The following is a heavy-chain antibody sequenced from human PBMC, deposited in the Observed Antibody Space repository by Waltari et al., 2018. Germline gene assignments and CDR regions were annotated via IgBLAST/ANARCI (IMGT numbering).Heavy chain of an antibody. CDR3: ARGADL. D-gene: IGHD3-3*01. CDR1: GLPLTANW. J-gene: IGHJ4*02. CDR2: ISGDGSTI. V-gene: IGHV3-74*01. Sequence: ELHLFESWGCLVQPVWSLRLSCAASGLPLTANWLHWVRQVPGKGLVGVSRISGDGSTINYADSGKGRFTISRDTAKNTLYLQMNSLRAEDTAVYYCARGADLRGQGILVTVSS.